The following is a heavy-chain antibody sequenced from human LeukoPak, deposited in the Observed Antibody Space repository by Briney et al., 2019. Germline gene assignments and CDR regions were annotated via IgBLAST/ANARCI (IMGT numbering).Heavy chain of an antibody. J-gene: IGHJ5*02. CDR2: IKQDGSEK. D-gene: IGHD6-13*01. CDR1: EFTPSSYW. V-gene: IGHV3-7*01. CDR3: ARGGPYSSSWYGNWFDP. Sequence: GGSLRLSCAASEFTPSSYWMAWVRQAPGKGLAWVANIKQDGSEKYYVDSVKGRFTISRDNARNSLYLQMNSLRAEDTAVYYCARGGPYSSSWYGNWFDPWGQGTLVTVSS.